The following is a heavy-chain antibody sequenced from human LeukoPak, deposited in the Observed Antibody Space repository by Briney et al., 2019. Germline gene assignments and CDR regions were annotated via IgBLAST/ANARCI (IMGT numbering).Heavy chain of an antibody. J-gene: IGHJ4*02. D-gene: IGHD3-9*01. CDR3: AKTTYYDILTGYHLDY. V-gene: IGHV3-23*01. CDR1: GFTFSSYA. CDR2: ISGSGGST. Sequence: PGGSLRLSCAASGFTFSSYAMSWVRQAPGKGLEWVSAISGSGGSTYYADSVKGRFTISRDNSKNTLYLQMNSLRAEDTAVYYCAKTTYYDILTGYHLDYWGQGTLDTVSS.